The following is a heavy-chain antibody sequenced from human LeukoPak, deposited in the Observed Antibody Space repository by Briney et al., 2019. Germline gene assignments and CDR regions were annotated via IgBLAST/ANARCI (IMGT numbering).Heavy chain of an antibody. Sequence: PSETLSLTCTVSGGAISSTYWIWIRQPPGKGLEWIGYAYYRGSTSYNPTLKSRVTISLDTSKNQFSLKLSSVTAADTALYYCARHGGGASGPVDFWGQGTQVTVSS. CDR2: AYYRGST. CDR1: GGAISSTY. CDR3: ARHGGGASGPVDF. D-gene: IGHD2-21*01. J-gene: IGHJ4*02. V-gene: IGHV4-59*08.